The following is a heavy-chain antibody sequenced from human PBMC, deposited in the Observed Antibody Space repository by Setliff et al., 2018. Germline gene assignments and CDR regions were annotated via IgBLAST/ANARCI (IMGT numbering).Heavy chain of an antibody. V-gene: IGHV1-69*05. CDR3: ARERGDIVTTTSYYYYLDV. D-gene: IGHD5-12*01. J-gene: IGHJ6*03. Sequence: GASVKVSCKASGGTFSNYDISWVRQAPGQGLEWMGGIIPIFGTTNYAQRFQGRVTITTDESTSTAYMELSSLRSEDTAAYYCARERGDIVTTTSYYYYLDVWGKGTTVTVSS. CDR2: IIPIFGTT. CDR1: GGTFSNYD.